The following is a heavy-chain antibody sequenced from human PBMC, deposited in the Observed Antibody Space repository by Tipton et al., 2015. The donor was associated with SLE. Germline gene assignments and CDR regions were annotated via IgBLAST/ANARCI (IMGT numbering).Heavy chain of an antibody. CDR3: AGTYYGDYVWFGP. D-gene: IGHD4-17*01. CDR2: INHSGST. Sequence: TLSLTCAVYGGSFSGYYWSWIRQPPGKGLEWIGEINHSGSTNYNPSLKSRVTISVDTSKNQFSLKRSSVTAADTAVYYCAGTYYGDYVWFGPWGQGILVTVSS. CDR1: GGSFSGYY. J-gene: IGHJ5*02. V-gene: IGHV4-34*01.